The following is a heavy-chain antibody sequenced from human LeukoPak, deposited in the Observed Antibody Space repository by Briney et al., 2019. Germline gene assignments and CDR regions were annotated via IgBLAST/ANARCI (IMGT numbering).Heavy chain of an antibody. D-gene: IGHD3-3*01. CDR2: IYPGDSDT. CDR1: GYSFTSYW. CDR3: ARLSADDYDIWSGYVNAFDI. Sequence: GESLKISCKGSGYSFTSYWIGWVRQMPGKGLEWMGIIYPGDSDTRYSPSFQGQVTISADKSISTAYLQWSSLKASDTAMYYCARLSADDYDIWSGYVNAFDIWGQGTMVTVSS. V-gene: IGHV5-51*01. J-gene: IGHJ3*02.